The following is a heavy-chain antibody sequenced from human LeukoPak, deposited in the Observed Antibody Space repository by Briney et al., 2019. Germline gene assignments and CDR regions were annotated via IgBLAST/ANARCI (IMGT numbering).Heavy chain of an antibody. CDR3: ARDVGEYCSSTNCYASHY. CDR1: GYTFTGYY. D-gene: IGHD2-2*01. Sequence: ASVKVSCKASGYTFTGYYIHWVRQAPGQGLEWMGWINPDSGGTNYAQKFQGRVTMTRDTSIRTAYMELSRLRSDDTAVYYCARDVGEYCSSTNCYASHYWGQGTLVTVSS. J-gene: IGHJ4*02. V-gene: IGHV1-2*02. CDR2: INPDSGGT.